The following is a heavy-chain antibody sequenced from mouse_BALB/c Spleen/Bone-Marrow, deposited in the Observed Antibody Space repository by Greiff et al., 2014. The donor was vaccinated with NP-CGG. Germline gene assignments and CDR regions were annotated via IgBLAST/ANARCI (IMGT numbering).Heavy chain of an antibody. CDR3: ARSGDGPFAY. D-gene: IGHD2-3*01. CDR2: IDPANGNT. CDR1: GFSIKDTY. V-gene: IGHV14-3*02. Sequence: SGAELVKPGASVKLSCTASGFSIKDTYIHWVKQRPEQGLEWIGRIDPANGNTKYGPKFQGRATVTTDTSSNTASLQLSNLTSEDTAVYYCARSGDGPFAYWGQGTLVTVSA. J-gene: IGHJ3*01.